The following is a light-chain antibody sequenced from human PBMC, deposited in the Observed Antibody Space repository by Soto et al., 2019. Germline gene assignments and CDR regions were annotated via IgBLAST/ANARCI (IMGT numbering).Light chain of an antibody. V-gene: IGKV1-39*01. CDR3: QQSYSTPPLT. Sequence: DVQMTQSPSSLSASVGDRVTITCRSSQNIASFLNWYQQRPGTAPKLLIFAASNLENGVPSRFSGRGSATDFTLTISSLQPEDFATYYCQQSYSTPPLTFGGGTKVEIK. J-gene: IGKJ4*01. CDR1: QNIASF. CDR2: AAS.